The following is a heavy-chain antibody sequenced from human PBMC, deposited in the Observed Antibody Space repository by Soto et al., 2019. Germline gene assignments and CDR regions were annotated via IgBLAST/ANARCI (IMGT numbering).Heavy chain of an antibody. CDR2: IIPILRTA. D-gene: IGHD5-12*01. CDR1: GDTFSSYG. J-gene: IGHJ4*02. CDR3: ARALVATNAFDY. Sequence: QVQVEQSGAEVKKPGSSVKVSCKASGDTFSSYGFTWVRQAPGQGLEWMGGIIPILRTANYAQKFQGRVTITADESTSTAYMELSILRYEDTAVYYCARALVATNAFDYWGQGILVTVSS. V-gene: IGHV1-69*11.